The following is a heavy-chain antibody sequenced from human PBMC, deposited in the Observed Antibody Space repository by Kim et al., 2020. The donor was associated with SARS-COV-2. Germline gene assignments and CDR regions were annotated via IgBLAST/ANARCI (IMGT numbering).Heavy chain of an antibody. Sequence: GGSLRLSCAASGFTFTSHAMSWVRQAPGKGLEWVSAISGSGGSTYFADSVKGRFTISRDNSKNTLYLQMSSLRAEDTALYYCAKAIQYVDYYGMDVWGQGTTVTVSS. D-gene: IGHD3-16*01. V-gene: IGHV3-23*01. CDR2: ISGSGGST. CDR3: AKAIQYVDYYGMDV. CDR1: GFTFTSHA. J-gene: IGHJ6*02.